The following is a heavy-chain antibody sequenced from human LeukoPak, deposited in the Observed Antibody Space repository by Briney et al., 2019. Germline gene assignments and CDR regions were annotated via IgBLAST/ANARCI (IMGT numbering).Heavy chain of an antibody. Sequence: KPGGSLRLSCAASGFTFSNVWMGWFRQAPGKGLEWVGRIRKATEGGATDYAAPVQGRFTISRDDSSNTLYLPMNSLKTEDTAVYFCASATWGSQCTCPAYWGQGTLVTVSS. CDR1: GFTFSNVW. D-gene: IGHD3-16*01. CDR2: IRKATEGGAT. CDR3: ASATWGSQCTCPAY. V-gene: IGHV3-15*01. J-gene: IGHJ4*02.